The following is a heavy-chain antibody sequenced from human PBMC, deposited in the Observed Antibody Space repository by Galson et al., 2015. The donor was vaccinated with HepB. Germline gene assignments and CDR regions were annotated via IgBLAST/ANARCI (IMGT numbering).Heavy chain of an antibody. CDR1: GFTFSDYY. V-gene: IGHV3-11*01. J-gene: IGHJ4*02. D-gene: IGHD2-15*01. CDR3: ARAREVGGVVLFVY. Sequence: SLRLSCAASGFTFSDYYMSWLRQAPGKGLEWVSYMSTTGTTRYYADSLKGRFTISRDNAKNSLYLQMNNLRAEDTAIYYCARAREVGGVVLFVYWGQGTLVTVSS. CDR2: MSTTGTTR.